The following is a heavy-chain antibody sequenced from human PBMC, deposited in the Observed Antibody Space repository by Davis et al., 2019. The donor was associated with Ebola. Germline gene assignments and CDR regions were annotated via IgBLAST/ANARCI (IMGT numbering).Heavy chain of an antibody. J-gene: IGHJ4*02. D-gene: IGHD2-15*01. CDR3: AKDRGSGVGAGDY. V-gene: IGHV3-21*04. CDR1: GFTFSSYS. Sequence: GESLKISCAASGFTFSSYSMNWVRQAPGKGLEWVSSISSSSSYIYYADSVKGRFTISRDSSKNTVYLQMNSLTVEDTAIYYCAKDRGSGVGAGDYWGQGSLVTVSS. CDR2: ISSSSSYI.